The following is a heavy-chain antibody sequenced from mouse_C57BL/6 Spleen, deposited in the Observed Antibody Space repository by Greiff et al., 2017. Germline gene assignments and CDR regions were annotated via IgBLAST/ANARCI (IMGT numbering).Heavy chain of an antibody. CDR1: GFTFSDYG. V-gene: IGHV5-17*01. D-gene: IGHD2-3*01. Sequence: EVKVVESGGGLVKPGGSLKLSCAASGFTFSDYGMHWVRQAPEKGLEWVAYISSGSSTIYYADTVKGRFTISRDNAKNTLFLQMTSLRSEDTAMYYCADGSYYAMDYWGQGTSVTVSS. CDR3: ADGSYYAMDY. J-gene: IGHJ4*01. CDR2: ISSGSSTI.